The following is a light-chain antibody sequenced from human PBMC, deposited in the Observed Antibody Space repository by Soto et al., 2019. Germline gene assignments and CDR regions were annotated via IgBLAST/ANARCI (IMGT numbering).Light chain of an antibody. CDR1: SSYVGGYNY. CDR2: EVS. J-gene: IGLJ1*01. CDR3: SSYTSSSTYV. V-gene: IGLV2-14*01. Sequence: QSALTQPASVSGSPGQSITISCTGTSSYVGGYNYVSWYQHHPGKAPKLIIYEVSHRPSGVSNRLSGSKSGNTDSLTISGLQAEDEADYYCSSYTSSSTYVFGPGTKLTVL.